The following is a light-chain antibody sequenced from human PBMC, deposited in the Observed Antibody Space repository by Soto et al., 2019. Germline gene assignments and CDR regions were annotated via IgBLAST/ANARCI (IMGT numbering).Light chain of an antibody. J-gene: IGKJ5*01. CDR2: GVS. CDR1: QRLSASD. CDR3: QQYGSSPLIT. Sequence: EIVLTQSPGTLSLSPGQRATLXXRASQRLSASDIAWYQQKPGQAPKXLIYGVSSRATGIPDRFSGSGSGTDFTLTISRLEPEDFAVYHCQQYGSSPLITFGQGTRLEI. V-gene: IGKV3-20*01.